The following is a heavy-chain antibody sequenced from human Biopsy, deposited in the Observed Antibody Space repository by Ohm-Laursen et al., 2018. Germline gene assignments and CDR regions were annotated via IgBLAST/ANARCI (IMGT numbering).Heavy chain of an antibody. CDR2: IRDKANNYAT. D-gene: IGHD4-23*01. CDR3: TRNGDGGNWDDFDY. V-gene: IGHV3-73*01. Sequence: SLRLSCSASGFIFSTYTMNWVRQAPGKGLEWVGHIRDKANNYATAYAASVKGRFTISRDDSENTVYLQMSSLTTEDTAVYYCTRNGDGGNWDDFDYWGQGTLVTVSS. CDR1: GFIFSTYT. J-gene: IGHJ4*02.